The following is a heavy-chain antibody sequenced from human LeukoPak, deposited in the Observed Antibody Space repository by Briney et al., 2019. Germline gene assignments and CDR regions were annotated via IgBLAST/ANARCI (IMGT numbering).Heavy chain of an antibody. Sequence: PGRSLRLSCAASGFTFDDYAMHWVRQVPGKGLEWVSSISWDGANSVHADAVKGRFTISRDNAKNSVYLQMNNLRRDDTALDHXXXXXXLXXXXDTFETXXQXTMVTVSS. V-gene: IGHV3-9*01. CDR3: XXXXXLXXXXDTFET. CDR1: GFTFDDYA. J-gene: IGHJ3*02. CDR2: ISWDGANS.